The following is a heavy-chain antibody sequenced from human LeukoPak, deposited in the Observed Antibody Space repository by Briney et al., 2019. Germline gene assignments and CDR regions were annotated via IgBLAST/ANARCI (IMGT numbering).Heavy chain of an antibody. V-gene: IGHV3-53*01. Sequence: GGSLRLSCAASGFTASSNYMSWVRQAPGKGLEWVSVIYSGCSAYYADSVKGRFTISRDNSQNTLYLQMNSLRAEDTAVYYCASSAAVRLFDYWGQGTLVTVSS. J-gene: IGHJ4*02. D-gene: IGHD1-1*01. CDR3: ASSAAVRLFDY. CDR2: IYSGCSA. CDR1: GFTASSNY.